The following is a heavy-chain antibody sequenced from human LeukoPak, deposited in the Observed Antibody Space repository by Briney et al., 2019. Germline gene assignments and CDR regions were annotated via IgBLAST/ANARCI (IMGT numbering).Heavy chain of an antibody. CDR2: IYYSGST. J-gene: IGHJ5*02. V-gene: IGHV4-31*03. CDR3: ARGGRRAATIFDWFDP. D-gene: IGHD5-12*01. CDR1: GGSISSGGYY. Sequence: SQTLSLTCTVSGGSISSGGYYWSWIRQHPGKGLVWIGYIYYSGSTYYTPSLKSRVTISVDTSKNQFSLKLSSVTAADTAVYYCARGGRRAATIFDWFDPWGQGTLVTVSS.